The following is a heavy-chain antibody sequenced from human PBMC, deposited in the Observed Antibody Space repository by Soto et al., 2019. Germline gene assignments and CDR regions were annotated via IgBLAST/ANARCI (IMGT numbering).Heavy chain of an antibody. CDR1: GYSFTTYW. J-gene: IGHJ3*02. Sequence: GESLKISCKGSGYSFTTYWISWVRQMPGKGLEWMGRIDPSDAYTNYSPSFQGHVTISADKSISTAYLQWSSLKASDTAMYYCARHTPVDILTGYYAEAFDICRQETMVTVS. CDR3: ARHTPVDILTGYYAEAFDI. CDR2: IDPSDAYT. V-gene: IGHV5-10-1*01. D-gene: IGHD3-9*01.